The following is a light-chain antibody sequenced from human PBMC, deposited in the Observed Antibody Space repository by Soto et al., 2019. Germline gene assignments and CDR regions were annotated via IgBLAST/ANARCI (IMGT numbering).Light chain of an antibody. CDR3: QQRSNWPPLT. CDR1: QSVSSY. V-gene: IGKV3-11*01. J-gene: IGKJ4*01. Sequence: EIVMTQSPVTLSVSPGERATLSCRASQSVSSYLAWFQQKPGQAPRLLIYDASNRATGIPTRFSGSGSGTDFTLTINSLEPEDFAVYYCQQRSNWPPLTFGGGTKVDIK. CDR2: DAS.